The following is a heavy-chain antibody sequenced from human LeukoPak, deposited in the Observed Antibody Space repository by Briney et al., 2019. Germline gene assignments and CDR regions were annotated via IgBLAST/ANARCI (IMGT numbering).Heavy chain of an antibody. CDR3: TTQRLDSNGHDD. Sequence: GGSLRLSCAASGFTFSNAWMSWVRQAPGKGLEWVGRIKSKTDGGTTVYAAPVEGRFTISRDDSKNTLYLQMNSLRIEDTGLYYCTTQRLDSNGHDDWGQGTLVTVST. J-gene: IGHJ4*02. V-gene: IGHV3-15*01. D-gene: IGHD3-22*01. CDR1: GFTFSNAW. CDR2: IKSKTDGGTT.